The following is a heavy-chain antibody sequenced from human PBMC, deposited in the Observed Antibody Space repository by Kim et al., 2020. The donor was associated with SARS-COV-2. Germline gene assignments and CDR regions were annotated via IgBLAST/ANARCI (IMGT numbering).Heavy chain of an antibody. J-gene: IGHJ4*02. CDR3: AKETLAAAAPPYTYFDY. Sequence: VKGRFTISRDNSKNTLYLQMNSLRAEDTAVYYCAKETLAAAAPPYTYFDYWGQGTLVTVSS. V-gene: IGHV3-33*06. D-gene: IGHD6-13*01.